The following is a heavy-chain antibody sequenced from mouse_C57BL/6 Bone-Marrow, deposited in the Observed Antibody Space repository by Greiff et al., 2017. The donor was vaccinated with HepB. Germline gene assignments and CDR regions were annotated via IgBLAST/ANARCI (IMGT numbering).Heavy chain of an antibody. V-gene: IGHV1-64*01. Sequence: VKLQQPGAELVKPGASVKLSCKASGYTFTSYWMHWVKQRPGQGLEWIGMIHPNSGSTNYNEKFKSKATLTVDKSSSTAYMQLSSLTSEDSAVYYCARGGSSYCWSFDVWGTGTTVTVSS. CDR1: GYTFTSYW. CDR3: ARGGSSYCWSFDV. J-gene: IGHJ1*03. D-gene: IGHD1-1*01. CDR2: IHPNSGST.